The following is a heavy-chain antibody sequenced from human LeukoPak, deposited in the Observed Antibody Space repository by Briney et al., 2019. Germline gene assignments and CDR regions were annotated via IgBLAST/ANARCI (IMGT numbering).Heavy chain of an antibody. Sequence: PGGSLRLSCAASGFTFDDYAMRWVRQAPGKRLEWVSAISGSGGSTYYADSVKGRFTISRDNTKNSLYLQMNSLRAEDTAVYYCARDRRITIFGVMGYWGQGTLVTVSS. D-gene: IGHD3-3*01. V-gene: IGHV3-23*01. CDR1: GFTFDDYA. J-gene: IGHJ4*02. CDR2: ISGSGGST. CDR3: ARDRRITIFGVMGY.